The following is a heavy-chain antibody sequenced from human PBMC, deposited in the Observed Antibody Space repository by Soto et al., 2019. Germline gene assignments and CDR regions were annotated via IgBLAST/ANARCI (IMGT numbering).Heavy chain of an antibody. Sequence: PSETLSLTCAVYGGSFSGYYWSWIRQPPGKGLEWIGEINHSGSTNYNPSLKSRVTISVDTSKNQFSMKLSSVTAADTAVYYCEGIAARRKGYYYYGMDVRGQGTKVTV. D-gene: IGHD6-6*01. CDR1: GGSFSGYY. J-gene: IGHJ6*02. CDR3: EGIAARRKGYYYYGMDV. CDR2: INHSGST. V-gene: IGHV4-34*01.